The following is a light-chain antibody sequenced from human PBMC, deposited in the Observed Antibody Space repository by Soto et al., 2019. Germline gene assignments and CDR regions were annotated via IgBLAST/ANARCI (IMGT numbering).Light chain of an antibody. CDR2: GTN. J-gene: IGLJ3*02. CDR3: LSYDSSLSGWV. CDR1: SSNIGSDYD. Sequence: QSVLTQPPSVSGAPGQRVTISCTGSSSNIGSDYDVHWYQQIPGTAPQLLIYGTNNRPSGVPHRFSGSKSDTSASLAITGLQAEDEADYYCLSYDSSLSGWVFGGGTKLTVL. V-gene: IGLV1-40*01.